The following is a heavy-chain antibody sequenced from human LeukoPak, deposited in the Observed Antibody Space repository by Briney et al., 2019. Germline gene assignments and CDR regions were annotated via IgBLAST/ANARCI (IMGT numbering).Heavy chain of an antibody. CDR2: ISSSSSTI. J-gene: IGHJ5*02. V-gene: IGHV3-48*01. CDR1: GFIFSDYA. CDR3: ARGSGSYSFNLLGFDP. D-gene: IGHD1-26*01. Sequence: GGSLRLSCAASGFIFSDYAMNWVRQAPGKGLEWVSYISSSSSTIYYADSVKGRFTISRDNAKNSLYLQMNSLRAEDTAVYYCARGSGSYSFNLLGFDPWGQGTLVTVSS.